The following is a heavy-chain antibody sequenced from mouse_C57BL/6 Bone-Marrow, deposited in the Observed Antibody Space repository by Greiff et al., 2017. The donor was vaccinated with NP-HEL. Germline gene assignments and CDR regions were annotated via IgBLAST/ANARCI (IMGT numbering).Heavy chain of an antibody. CDR2: ISDGGSYT. CDR3: ARYSNWASWFAY. V-gene: IGHV5-4*03. J-gene: IGHJ3*01. Sequence: EVKLVESGGGLVKPGGSLKLSCAASGFTFSSYAMSWVRQTPEKRLEWVATISDGGSYTYYPDNVKGRFTISRDNAKNNLYLQMSQLKSEDTAMYYCARYSNWASWFAYWGQGTLVTVSA. D-gene: IGHD2-5*01. CDR1: GFTFSSYA.